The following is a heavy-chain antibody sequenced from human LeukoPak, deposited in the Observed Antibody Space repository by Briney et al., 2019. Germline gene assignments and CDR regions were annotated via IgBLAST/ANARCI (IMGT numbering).Heavy chain of an antibody. CDR1: GFTFSSYS. CDR2: ISSSSSTI. D-gene: IGHD3-22*01. V-gene: IGHV3-48*02. CDR3: ARLNYYYDSSGYYYAPFDI. Sequence: GGSLRLSCAASGFTFSSYSMNWVRQAPGKGLEWVSYISSSSSTIYYADSVKGRFTISRENAKNSLYLQMNSLRDEDTAVYYCARLNYYYDSSGYYYAPFDIWGQGTMVTVSS. J-gene: IGHJ3*02.